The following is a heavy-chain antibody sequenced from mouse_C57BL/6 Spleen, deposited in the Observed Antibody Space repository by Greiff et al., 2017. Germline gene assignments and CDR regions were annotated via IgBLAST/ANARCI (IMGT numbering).Heavy chain of an antibody. CDR3: ASPSY. Sequence: ESGPGLVKPSQSLSLTCSVTGYSITSGYYWNWIRQFPGNKLEWMGYISYDGSNNYNPPLKNRISITRDTSKNQFFLKLNSVTTEDTATYYCASPSYWGQGTLVTVSA. V-gene: IGHV3-6*01. J-gene: IGHJ3*01. CDR2: ISYDGSN. CDR1: GYSITSGYY.